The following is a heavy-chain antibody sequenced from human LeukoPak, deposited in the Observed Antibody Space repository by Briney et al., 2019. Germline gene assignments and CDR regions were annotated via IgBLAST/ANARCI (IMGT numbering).Heavy chain of an antibody. CDR2: IIPILGIA. CDR1: GGTFSSYA. J-gene: IGHJ2*01. Sequence: GASVKVSCKASGGTFSSYAISWVRQAPGQGLEWMGRIIPILGIANYAQKFQGRVTITADKSTSTAYMELSSLRSEDTAVYYCANLQSELGNDWYFDLWGRGTLVTVSS. V-gene: IGHV1-69*04. CDR3: ANLQSELGNDWYFDL. D-gene: IGHD7-27*01.